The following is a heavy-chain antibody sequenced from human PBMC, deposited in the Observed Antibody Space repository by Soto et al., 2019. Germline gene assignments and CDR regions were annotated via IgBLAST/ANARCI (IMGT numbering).Heavy chain of an antibody. D-gene: IGHD6-13*01. CDR1: GASISSFN. J-gene: IGHJ4*01. CDR3: ARDRGEYTSSWFWYFSH. CDR2: LNIAGTI. V-gene: IGHV4-4*07. Sequence: PSETLSLTCSVSGASISSFNWNWVRQPAGKGPEWVGRLNIAGTINYNPSLKSRITMSMDTSKNQISLHLRSVTAAHTAIYYCARDRGEYTSSWFWYFSHWGHGTLVTVSS.